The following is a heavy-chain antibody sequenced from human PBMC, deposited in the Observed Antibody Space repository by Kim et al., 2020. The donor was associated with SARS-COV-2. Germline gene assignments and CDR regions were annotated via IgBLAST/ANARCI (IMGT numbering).Heavy chain of an antibody. D-gene: IGHD2-8*01. V-gene: IGHV4-4*02. CDR2: SYHRGNS. J-gene: IGHJ4*02. CDR1: GASVSSNDW. Sequence: SETLSLTCAVSGASVSSNDWWSWVRQPPGKGLEWIGESYHRGNSNYSPSLKSRVTISVDTSKNQFSLELTSVTAADTAVYYCARTYCTNGVCFHVDSWGQGTLVTVSS. CDR3: ARTYCTNGVCFHVDS.